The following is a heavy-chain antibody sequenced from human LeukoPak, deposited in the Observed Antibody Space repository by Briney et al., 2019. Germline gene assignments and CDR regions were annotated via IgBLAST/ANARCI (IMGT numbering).Heavy chain of an antibody. V-gene: IGHV4-39*07. CDR2: IDYSGST. CDR3: SRDLVVATTRFDY. D-gene: IGHD3-22*01. J-gene: IGHJ4*02. CDR1: GGSINSNNYY. Sequence: PSETLSLTCTVSGGSINSNNYYWGWIRQPPGKGLAWIGSIDYSGSTYSNPSLKSRVTISMDTSKNQFSLKLSSETAADTAVYYCSRDLVVATTRFDYGGQGTLVTVSS.